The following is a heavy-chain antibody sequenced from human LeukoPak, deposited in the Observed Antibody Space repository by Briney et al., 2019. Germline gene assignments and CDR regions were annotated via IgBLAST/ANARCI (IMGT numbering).Heavy chain of an antibody. CDR1: GFTFTSSA. D-gene: IGHD2-15*01. Sequence: SGKVCCKASGFTFTSSAVQWVRQAGGPRLEWIGWIVVGSGNTNYAQKFQERVTITRDMSTSTAYMELSSLRSEDTAVYYCAAGYCSGGSCYRDFDYWGQGTLVTVSS. CDR3: AAGYCSGGSCYRDFDY. J-gene: IGHJ4*02. CDR2: IVVGSGNT. V-gene: IGHV1-58*01.